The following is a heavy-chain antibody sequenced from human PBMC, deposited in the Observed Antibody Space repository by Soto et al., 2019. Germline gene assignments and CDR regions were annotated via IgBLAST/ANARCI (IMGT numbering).Heavy chain of an antibody. Sequence: GGSLRLSCAASGFTFSSYAMRWVRQAPGKGLEWVAVISYDGSNKYYADSVKGRFTISRDNSKNTLYLQMNSLRAEDTAVYYCAREREMNFDYWGQGTLVTVSS. CDR3: AREREMNFDY. J-gene: IGHJ4*02. V-gene: IGHV3-30-3*01. CDR1: GFTFSSYA. CDR2: ISYDGSNK.